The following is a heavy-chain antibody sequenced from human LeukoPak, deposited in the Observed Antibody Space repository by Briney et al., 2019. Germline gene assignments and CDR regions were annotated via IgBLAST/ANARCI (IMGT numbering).Heavy chain of an antibody. CDR1: GYTFTSYA. CDR2: IIPIFGTA. J-gene: IGHJ4*02. V-gene: IGHV1-69*13. D-gene: IGHD6-13*01. CDR3: ARLVAAAGYDY. Sequence: SVKVSCKASGYTFTSYAISWVRQAPGQGLEWMGGIIPIFGTANYAQKFQGRVTITADESTSTAYMELSSLRSEDTAVYYCARLVAAAGYDYWGQGTQVTVSS.